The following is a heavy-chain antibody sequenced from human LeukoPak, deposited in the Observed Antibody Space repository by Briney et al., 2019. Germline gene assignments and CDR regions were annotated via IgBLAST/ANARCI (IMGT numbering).Heavy chain of an antibody. J-gene: IGHJ3*02. D-gene: IGHD3-16*01. CDR1: GFTFSDHY. Sequence: PGRSLRLSRAASGFTFSDHYIDWVRQAPGKGLEWVGRSRNKANGYTTEYGASVKGRFSISRDDSKNSVYLQMNSLKTEDTAVYYCARSPESGGNVFDIWGQGTMVTVSS. V-gene: IGHV3-72*01. CDR3: ARSPESGGNVFDI. CDR2: SRNKANGYTT.